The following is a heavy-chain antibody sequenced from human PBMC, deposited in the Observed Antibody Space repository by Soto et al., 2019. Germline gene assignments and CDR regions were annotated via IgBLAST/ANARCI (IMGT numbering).Heavy chain of an antibody. CDR1: GGSFSGYY. J-gene: IGHJ6*02. CDR2: INHRGSI. D-gene: IGHD2-15*01. Sequence: QVQLQQWGAGLLKPSETLSLNCAVYGGSFSGYYWSWIRQPSGKGLEWIGEINHRGSINYNPSLKSRVTMSVDTSKNQFSLKLNSVTAADTAVFYCARGSRMRIPAASGRDYYYMVWTSGAKGPRSPSP. CDR3: ARGSRMRIPAASGRDYYYMVWTS. V-gene: IGHV4-34*01.